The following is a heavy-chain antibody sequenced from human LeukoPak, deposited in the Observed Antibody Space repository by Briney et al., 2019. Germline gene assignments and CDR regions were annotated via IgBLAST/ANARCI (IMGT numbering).Heavy chain of an antibody. J-gene: IGHJ4*02. CDR3: ARHSHCYDMEY. CDR1: GGSISSSSYY. V-gene: IGHV4-39*01. CDR2: IYYSGST. D-gene: IGHD3-22*01. Sequence: SKTLSLTCTVSGGSISSSSYYWGWIRQPPGKGLEWIGSIYYSGSTYYNPSLKSRVTISVDTSKNQFSLKHSPVTAADTAVYYWARHSHCYDMEYWGQGTLGTVSS.